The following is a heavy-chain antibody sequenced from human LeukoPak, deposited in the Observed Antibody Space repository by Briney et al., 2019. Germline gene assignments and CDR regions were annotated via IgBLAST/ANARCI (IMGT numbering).Heavy chain of an antibody. CDR3: AREFSSSSPYYSYYYMDV. CDR1: GGSFSGYY. J-gene: IGHJ6*03. CDR2: IFYGVIT. V-gene: IGHV4-59*01. D-gene: IGHD6-6*01. Sequence: SETLSLTCAVYGGSFSGYYWTWIRQPPGKGLEWIGYIFYGVITKYNPSLKSRVTISGDTSKNQLSLKLTSVTAADTAVYYCAREFSSSSPYYSYYYMDVWGKGTTVTVSS.